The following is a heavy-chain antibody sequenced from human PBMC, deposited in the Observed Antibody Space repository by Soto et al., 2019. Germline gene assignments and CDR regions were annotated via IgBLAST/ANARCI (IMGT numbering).Heavy chain of an antibody. Sequence: GGSLRLSCAASGFTFSSYGMHWVRQAPGKGLEWVAVISYDGSNKYYADSVKGRFTISRDNSKNTLYLQMNSLRAEDTAVYYCAIDLAAAAHYCYLMDVWGQGSTVPVSS. CDR3: AIDLAAAAHYCYLMDV. V-gene: IGHV3-30*03. D-gene: IGHD6-13*01. CDR1: GFTFSSYG. CDR2: ISYDGSNK. J-gene: IGHJ6*02.